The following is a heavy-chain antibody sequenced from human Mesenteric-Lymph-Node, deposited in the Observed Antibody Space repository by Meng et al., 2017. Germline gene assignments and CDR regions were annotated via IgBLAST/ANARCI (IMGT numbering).Heavy chain of an antibody. CDR1: GFTFISYA. D-gene: IGHD3-3*01. J-gene: IGHJ4*02. V-gene: IGHV3-23*01. CDR3: AKGEFGVLIATIFDD. Sequence: GESLKISCAASGFTFISYAMSWVRQTPGKGLEWVSAISGSGGSTYYADSVKGRFTISRDNSKNTLYLQMNSLRAEDTAVYYCAKGEFGVLIATIFDDWGQGTLVTVSS. CDR2: ISGSGGST.